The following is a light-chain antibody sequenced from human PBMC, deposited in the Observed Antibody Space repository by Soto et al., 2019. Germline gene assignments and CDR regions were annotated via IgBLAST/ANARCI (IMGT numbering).Light chain of an antibody. CDR2: RNN. J-gene: IGLJ2*01. CDR3: TVWDDSLRGRL. V-gene: IGLV1-47*01. CDR1: SSNIESNY. Sequence: QSVLTQPPSASGTPGQRGTISCSGSSSNIESNYVYWYQQLPGTAPRLLIYRNNQRPSGVPARFSGSKSGTSASLAISALRSEDEADYYCTVWDDSLRGRLFGGGTKLTVL.